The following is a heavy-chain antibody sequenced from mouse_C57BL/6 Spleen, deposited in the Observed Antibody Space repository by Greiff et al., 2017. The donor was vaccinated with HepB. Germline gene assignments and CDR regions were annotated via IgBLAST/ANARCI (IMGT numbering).Heavy chain of an antibody. J-gene: IGHJ2*01. V-gene: IGHV5-12*01. Sequence: EVMLVDSGGGLVQPGGSLKLSCAASGFTFSDYYMYWVRQTPEKRLEWVAYISNGGGSTYYPDTVKGRFTISRDNAKNTLYLQMSRLKSEDTAMYYCARQTYGNFPYYFDYWGQGTTLTVSS. CDR1: GFTFSDYY. CDR2: ISNGGGST. D-gene: IGHD2-1*01. CDR3: ARQTYGNFPYYFDY.